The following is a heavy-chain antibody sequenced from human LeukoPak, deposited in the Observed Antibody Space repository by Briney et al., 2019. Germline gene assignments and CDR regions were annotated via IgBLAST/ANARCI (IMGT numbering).Heavy chain of an antibody. Sequence: PGGSLRLSCAASGFTFSSYGMHWVRQAPGKGLEWVAFIRYDGSNKYYADSVKGRFTISRDNSKSTLYLQMNSLRTEDTSVYYCAKVGVSYRPNDVIDYWGQGTLVTVSS. CDR3: AKVGVSYRPNDVIDY. V-gene: IGHV3-30*02. D-gene: IGHD3-16*02. CDR1: GFTFSSYG. J-gene: IGHJ4*02. CDR2: IRYDGSNK.